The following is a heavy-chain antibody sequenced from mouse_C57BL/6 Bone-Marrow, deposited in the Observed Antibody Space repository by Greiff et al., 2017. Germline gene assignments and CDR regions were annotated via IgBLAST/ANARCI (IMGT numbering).Heavy chain of an antibody. CDR2: MHPNGGSP. CDR3: VRSYAYDDYTMVY. Sequence: QVQLKQPGAELVKPGASVKLSCKASGYTFTNYWMHWVKQRPGQGLEWIGMMHPNGGSPDYNEKFKSEATLSVDKSSRTAYMELSSLTSEDSAVYYCVRSYAYDDYTMVYWCQGTAATVSS. J-gene: IGHJ4*01. D-gene: IGHD2-2*01. V-gene: IGHV1-64*01. CDR1: GYTFTNYW.